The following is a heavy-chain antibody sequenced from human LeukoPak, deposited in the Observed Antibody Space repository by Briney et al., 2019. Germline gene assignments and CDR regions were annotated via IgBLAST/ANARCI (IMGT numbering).Heavy chain of an antibody. CDR2: ISYDGRNK. D-gene: IGHD3-22*01. Sequence: GGSLRLSCAASGFTFSSYGMHWVRQAPGKGLEWVAVISYDGRNKYYADSVKGRFTISRDNSKNTLYLQMNSLRAEDTAVYYCAKDLRKAPSSGYYYGPFYFDYWGQGTLVTVSS. V-gene: IGHV3-30*18. J-gene: IGHJ4*02. CDR1: GFTFSSYG. CDR3: AKDLRKAPSSGYYYGPFYFDY.